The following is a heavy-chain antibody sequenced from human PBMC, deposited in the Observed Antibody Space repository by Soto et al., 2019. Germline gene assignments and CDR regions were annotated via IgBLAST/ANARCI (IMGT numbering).Heavy chain of an antibody. D-gene: IGHD2-15*01. CDR1: VFTFSSYS. J-gene: IGHJ6*02. CDR2: ISSSSSTI. V-gene: IGHV3-48*02. CDR3: ARDIVIWYYYYYGMDV. Sequence: GGSLRISCAAPVFTFSSYSMNWVRQAPGKGLEWVSYISSSSSTIYYADSVKGRFTISRDNAKNSLYLQMNSLRDEDTAVYYCARDIVIWYYYYYGMDVWGQGTTVTVSS.